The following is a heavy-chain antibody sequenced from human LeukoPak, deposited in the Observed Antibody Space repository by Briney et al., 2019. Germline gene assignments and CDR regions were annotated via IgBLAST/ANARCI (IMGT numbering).Heavy chain of an antibody. CDR2: IRYDGSNK. Sequence: GGSLRLSCAASGFTFSSYGMHWVRQAPGKGLEWVAFIRYDGSNKYYADSVKGRLTISRDNSKNTLYLQMNSLRAEDTAVYYCAGRSSTSWSSFDYWGQGTLVTVSS. V-gene: IGHV3-30*02. CDR3: AGRSSTSWSSFDY. D-gene: IGHD2-2*01. J-gene: IGHJ4*02. CDR1: GFTFSSYG.